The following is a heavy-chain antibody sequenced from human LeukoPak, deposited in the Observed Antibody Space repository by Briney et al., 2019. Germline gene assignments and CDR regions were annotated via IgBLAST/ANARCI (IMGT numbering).Heavy chain of an antibody. Sequence: GGSLRLSCAASGFTFSSYGMHWVRQAPGKGLEWVSFIRYDGSNKYYADSVKGRFTISRDNSKNTLYLQMNSLRAEDTAVYYCAKEGAVLGEYYYYYMDVWGKGTTVTASS. D-gene: IGHD3-16*01. CDR2: IRYDGSNK. J-gene: IGHJ6*03. CDR1: GFTFSSYG. CDR3: AKEGAVLGEYYYYYMDV. V-gene: IGHV3-30*02.